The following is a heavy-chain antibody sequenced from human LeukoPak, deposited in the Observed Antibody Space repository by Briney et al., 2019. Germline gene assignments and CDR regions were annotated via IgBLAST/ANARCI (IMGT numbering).Heavy chain of an antibody. CDR3: ARVGVWSSGWYIDY. CDR2: ISSSSSYI. CDR1: GFTFSSYS. Sequence: GGSLRLSCAASGFTFSSYSMNWVRQAPGKGLEWVSSISSSSSYIYYADSVKGRFTIPRDNAKNSLYLQMNSLRAEDTAVYYCARVGVWSSGWYIDYWGQGTLVTVSS. D-gene: IGHD6-19*01. J-gene: IGHJ4*02. V-gene: IGHV3-21*01.